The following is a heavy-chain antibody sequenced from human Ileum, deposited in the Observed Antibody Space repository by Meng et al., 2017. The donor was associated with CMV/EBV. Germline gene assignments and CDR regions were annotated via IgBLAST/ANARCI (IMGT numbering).Heavy chain of an antibody. CDR3: ARLNYYDSREFDY. D-gene: IGHD3-22*01. CDR1: GGSIRNYY. J-gene: IGHJ4*02. CDR2: IYTGGSP. Sequence: VQLQGSGPVLVTPSDTLSLTCTVSGGSIRNYYWSWIRQSAGKGLEWIGRIYTGGSPNYNPSLYSRVTMSLDTSKNQFSLKLNSVTAADTAVYYCARLNYYDSREFDYWGQGTLVTVSS. V-gene: IGHV4-4*07.